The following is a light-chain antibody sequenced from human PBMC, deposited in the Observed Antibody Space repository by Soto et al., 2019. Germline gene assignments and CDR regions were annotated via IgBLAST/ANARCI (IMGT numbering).Light chain of an antibody. Sequence: EIVMTQSPATLSVSPGERGTVSCRASQSVRTNLAWYQHRPGQAPKLLIYYASTKATGIPATFSGSGSGTELTLTISSLQPEDSALYYCQQYHDWPRTFGGGTKVEIK. CDR2: YAS. J-gene: IGKJ4*01. CDR1: QSVRTN. CDR3: QQYHDWPRT. V-gene: IGKV3-15*01.